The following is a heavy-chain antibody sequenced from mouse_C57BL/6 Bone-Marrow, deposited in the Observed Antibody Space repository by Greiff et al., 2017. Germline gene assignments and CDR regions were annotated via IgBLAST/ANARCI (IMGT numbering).Heavy chain of an antibody. CDR1: GYTFTSYW. J-gene: IGHJ1*03. D-gene: IGHD1-1*01. CDR3: ERSLRYFDV. V-gene: IGHV1-69*01. CDR2: IDPSDSYT. Sequence: QVQLQQPGAELVMPGASVKLSCKASGYTFTSYWMHWVKQRPGQGLEWIGEIDPSDSYTNYNQKFKGKSTLTVDKSSSTAYMQLSSLTSEDSAVYYCERSLRYFDVWGTGTTVTVSS.